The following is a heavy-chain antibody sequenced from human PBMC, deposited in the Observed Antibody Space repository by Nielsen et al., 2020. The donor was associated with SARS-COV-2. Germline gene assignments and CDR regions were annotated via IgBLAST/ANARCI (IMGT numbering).Heavy chain of an antibody. Sequence: GGSLRLSCGASGITFTSYAMSWVRQAPGKGLEWVSAISGSGGSTYYADSVKGRFTISRDNSKNTLYLQMNSLRAEDTALYYCAKMRETYSSSSLEYWGQGTLVTVSS. J-gene: IGHJ4*02. CDR3: AKMRETYSSSSLEY. V-gene: IGHV3-23*01. CDR1: GITFTSYA. CDR2: ISGSGGST. D-gene: IGHD6-6*01.